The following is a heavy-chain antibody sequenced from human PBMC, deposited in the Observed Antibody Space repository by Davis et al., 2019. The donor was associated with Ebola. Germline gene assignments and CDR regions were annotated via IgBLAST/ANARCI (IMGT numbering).Heavy chain of an antibody. J-gene: IGHJ4*02. CDR1: GSSISSYY. V-gene: IGHV4-59*08. Sequence: SETLSLTCTVSGSSISSYYWSWIRQPPGKGLEWIGYIYYSGSTNYNPSLKSRVTISVDTSKNQFSLKLSSVTAADTAVYYCARHRYDFWSGYYNPFGLDYWGQGTLVTVSS. CDR3: ARHRYDFWSGYYNPFGLDY. CDR2: IYYSGST. D-gene: IGHD3-3*01.